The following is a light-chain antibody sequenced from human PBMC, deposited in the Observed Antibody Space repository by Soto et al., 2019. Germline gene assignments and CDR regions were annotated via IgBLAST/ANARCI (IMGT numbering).Light chain of an antibody. CDR1: GSNIGNNA. J-gene: IGLJ1*01. CDR2: YDN. Sequence: QSVLTQQPSVSEAPRQRVTISCPGSGSNIGNNAVNWYQQLPGQAPKIVIYYDNLLTSGVSDRFSGSKSGISASLAISDLQSDDEADYYCASWDDSLNAYVFGPGTKVTVL. V-gene: IGLV1-36*01. CDR3: ASWDDSLNAYV.